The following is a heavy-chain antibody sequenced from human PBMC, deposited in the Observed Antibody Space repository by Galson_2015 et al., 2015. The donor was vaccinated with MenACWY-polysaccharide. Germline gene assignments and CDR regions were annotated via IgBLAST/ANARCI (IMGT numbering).Heavy chain of an antibody. Sequence: SVKVSCKASGYTFTDYYIHWVRQAPGQGLEWMGRFNPNSGGTNFAQKFQDRVTMTRDTSISTAYMELSRLRSDDTALYYCARGGSAYDYDYWGQGTLVTVSS. V-gene: IGHV1-2*06. CDR2: FNPNSGGT. CDR1: GYTFTDYY. CDR3: ARGGSAYDYDY. D-gene: IGHD3-22*01. J-gene: IGHJ4*02.